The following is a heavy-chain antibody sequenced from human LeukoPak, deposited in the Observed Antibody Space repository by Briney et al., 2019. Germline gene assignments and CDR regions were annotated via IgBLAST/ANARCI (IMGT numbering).Heavy chain of an antibody. J-gene: IGHJ4*02. D-gene: IGHD4-11*01. CDR3: TTKTGLCGDNSRRVDY. CDR1: GFSFSRAW. CDR2: IKSKRDGETI. V-gene: IGHV3-15*07. Sequence: GGSLRLSCAASGFSFSRAWMSWVRRAPGKGLEWVGRIKSKRDGETIDYGAPVEGRFSISRDDSRDTLYLQMNSLKTDDTAVYYCTTKTGLCGDNSRRVDYWGQGALVTVSS.